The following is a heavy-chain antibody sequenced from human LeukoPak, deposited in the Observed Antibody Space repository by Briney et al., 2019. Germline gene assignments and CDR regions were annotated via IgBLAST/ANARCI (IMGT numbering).Heavy chain of an antibody. CDR1: GYTFTGYY. J-gene: IGHJ4*02. D-gene: IGHD1-20*01. CDR3: ARDLDNWNDVGPLDY. V-gene: IGHV1-2*02. Sequence: ASVKVSCKASGYTFTGYYMHWVRQAPGQGLEWMGWINPNSGGTNYAQKFQGRVTMTRDTSISTAYMELSRLGSDDTAVYYCARDLDNWNDVGPLDYWGQGTLVTVSS. CDR2: INPNSGGT.